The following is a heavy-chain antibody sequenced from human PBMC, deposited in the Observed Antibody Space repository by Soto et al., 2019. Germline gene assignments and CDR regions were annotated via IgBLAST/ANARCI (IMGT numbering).Heavy chain of an antibody. V-gene: IGHV4-30-2*01. CDR1: GGSISSGGYS. CDR3: ARERIQTFDY. CDR2: IYHSGST. J-gene: IGHJ4*02. D-gene: IGHD5-18*01. Sequence: SETLSLTCAVSGGSISSGGYSWSWIRQPPGKGLEWIGYIYHSGSTYYNPSLKSRVTISVDRSKNQFSLKLSSVTAADTAVYYCARERIQTFDYWGQGTLVTVSS.